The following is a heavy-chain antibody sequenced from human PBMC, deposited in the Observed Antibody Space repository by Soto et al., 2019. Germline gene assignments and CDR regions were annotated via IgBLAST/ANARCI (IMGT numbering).Heavy chain of an antibody. CDR3: ATIFGVVITGGYYYGMDV. CDR1: GGTFSSYA. Sequence: EASVKVSCKASGGTFSSYAISWVRQAPGQGLEWMGGIIPIFGTANYAQKFQGRVTITADESTSTAYMELSSLRSEDTAVYYCATIFGVVITGGYYYGMDVWGQGTTVTVSS. J-gene: IGHJ6*02. CDR2: IIPIFGTA. V-gene: IGHV1-69*13. D-gene: IGHD3-3*01.